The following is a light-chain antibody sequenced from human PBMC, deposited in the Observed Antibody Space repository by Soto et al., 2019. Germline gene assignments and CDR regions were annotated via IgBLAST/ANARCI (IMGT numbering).Light chain of an antibody. J-gene: IGKJ1*01. CDR3: QQYNNWPSWT. V-gene: IGKV3-15*01. Sequence: EIVMTQSPATLSVSPGERATLSCRASQSVSSNLAWYQQRPGQAPRLLIYDASNRATDIPGRFSGSGSGTEFTLTISSLQSEDFAVYYCQQYNNWPSWTFGQGTKVDIK. CDR1: QSVSSN. CDR2: DAS.